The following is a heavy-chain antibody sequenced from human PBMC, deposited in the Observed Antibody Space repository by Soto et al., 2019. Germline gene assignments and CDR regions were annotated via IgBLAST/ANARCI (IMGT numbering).Heavy chain of an antibody. CDR3: ARGLLVATAAIGYYYYGMDV. V-gene: IGHV3-30-3*01. Sequence: GGSLRLSCAASGFTFSSYAMHWVRQAPGKGLEWVAVISYDGSNKYYADSVKGRFTISRDNSKNTLYLQMNSLRAEDTAVYYCARGLLVATAAIGYYYYGMDVWGQGTTVTV. CDR1: GFTFSSYA. J-gene: IGHJ6*02. CDR2: ISYDGSNK. D-gene: IGHD2-2*01.